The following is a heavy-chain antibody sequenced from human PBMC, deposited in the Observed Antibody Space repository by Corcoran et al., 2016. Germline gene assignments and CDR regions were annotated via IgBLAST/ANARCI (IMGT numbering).Heavy chain of an antibody. J-gene: IGHJ4*02. D-gene: IGHD3-22*01. Sequence: QVQLVQSGAEVKKPGASVKVSCKASGYTFTSYYMHWVRQAPGQGLEWMGIINPSGGSTSYAQKFQGRVTMTRDTSTSTVYMELSSRRSEDTAVYYCAGGADGYDSSGYYYGALFEFCYWGQGTLVTVSS. CDR3: AGGADGYDSSGYYYGALFEFCY. V-gene: IGHV1-46*01. CDR1: GYTFTSYY. CDR2: INPSGGST.